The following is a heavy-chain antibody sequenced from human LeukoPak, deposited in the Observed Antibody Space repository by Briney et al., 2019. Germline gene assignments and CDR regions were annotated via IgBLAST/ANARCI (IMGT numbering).Heavy chain of an antibody. CDR2: IKSDGTT. CDR3: TRDGSYKLDY. V-gene: IGHV3-74*01. D-gene: IGHD3-10*01. J-gene: IGHJ4*02. CDR1: GLTFSSAW. Sequence: GGSLRLSCAVSGLTFSSAWMHWVRQTPGKGLVWVSRIKSDGTTTYGDSVRGRFTVSRDNAKNTLYLQMNNLRAEDTGVYYCTRDGSYKLDYWGQGILVTVSS.